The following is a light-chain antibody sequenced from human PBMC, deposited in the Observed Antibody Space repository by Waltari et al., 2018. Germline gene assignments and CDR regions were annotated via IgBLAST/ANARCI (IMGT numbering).Light chain of an antibody. CDR2: EDK. CDR1: KLGDKY. Sequence: SYELTQPPSVSVSPGQTVSITCTGPKLGDKYTAWYQQKPGQAPVLVIYEDKKRPSGIPERVSGSNSGNTATLTISETQAVDEADYYCQAWDTDIVVFGGGTKLTVL. CDR3: QAWDTDIVV. J-gene: IGLJ2*01. V-gene: IGLV3-1*01.